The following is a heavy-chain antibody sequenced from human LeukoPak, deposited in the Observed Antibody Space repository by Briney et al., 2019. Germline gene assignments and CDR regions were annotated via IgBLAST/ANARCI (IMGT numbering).Heavy chain of an antibody. J-gene: IGHJ4*02. CDR2: ISSSGSTT. V-gene: IGHV3-48*03. D-gene: IGHD6-19*01. CDR1: GFTFSSYE. CDR3: ARILDSAWGELGY. Sequence: GGSLRLSCAASGFTFSSYEMNWVRQAPRKGLEWVSYISSSGSTTYYADSVKGRFTISRDNAKNTLYLQMNSLRAEDTAVYYCARILDSAWGELGYWGQGTLVTVSS.